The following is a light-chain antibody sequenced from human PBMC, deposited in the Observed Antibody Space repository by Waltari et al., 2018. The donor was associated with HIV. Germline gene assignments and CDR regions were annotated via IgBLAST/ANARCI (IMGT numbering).Light chain of an antibody. J-gene: IGLJ2*01. V-gene: IGLV1-40*01. CDR1: SSNIGADYH. CDR2: GYN. Sequence: QSVLTQPPSVSGAPGQRVTISCTGSSSNIGADYHVNWYQQLPGTAPKLLIYGYNNPPSGVPDRFAGSKSGTSASLAITGLQAEDEADYYCYSYDSSRDGWVVGGGTKLTVL. CDR3: YSYDSSRDGWV.